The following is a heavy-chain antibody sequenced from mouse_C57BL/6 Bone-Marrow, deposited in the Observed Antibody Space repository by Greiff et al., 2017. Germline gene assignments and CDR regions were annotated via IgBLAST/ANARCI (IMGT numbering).Heavy chain of an antibody. D-gene: IGHD1-1*01. CDR1: GFTFPDYY. CDR3: ARYSHYGSSYYFDY. CDR2: IRNKANGYTT. J-gene: IGHJ2*01. V-gene: IGHV7-3*01. Sequence: EVKLMESGGGLVQPGGSLSLSCAASGFTFPDYYMSWVRQPPGKALEWLGFIRNKANGYTTEYSASVKGRFTISRDNSQSILYLQMNALRAEDSATYYCARYSHYGSSYYFDYWGQGTTLTVSS.